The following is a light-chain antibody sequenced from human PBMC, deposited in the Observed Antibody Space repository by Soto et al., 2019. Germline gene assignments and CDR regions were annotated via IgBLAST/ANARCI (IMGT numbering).Light chain of an antibody. Sequence: AIQLTQSPSSLSASVGDRVSITCRASQGIRNDLGWYQHKPGKAPKLLIHGASSLQSGVPPRFSGSASGTEFTLTISSLQPEDLASYYCLQDHSYPWTFGQGTKVEI. J-gene: IGKJ1*01. V-gene: IGKV1-6*01. CDR1: QGIRND. CDR2: GAS. CDR3: LQDHSYPWT.